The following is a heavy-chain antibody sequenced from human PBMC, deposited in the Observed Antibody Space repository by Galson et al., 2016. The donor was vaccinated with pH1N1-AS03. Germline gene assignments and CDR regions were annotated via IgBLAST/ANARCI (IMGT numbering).Heavy chain of an antibody. J-gene: IGHJ3*02. Sequence: SLRLSCAASGFNLSDYYMTWIRQAPGKGLEWVSYIRSSGTTIFYADSVEGRFTISRDNAKNSLFLQMNSLIAEDTAVYYCARSYGGTSLDIWGQGTMVTVSS. CDR2: IRSSGTTI. D-gene: IGHD4-23*01. CDR3: ARSYGGTSLDI. V-gene: IGHV3-11*01. CDR1: GFNLSDYY.